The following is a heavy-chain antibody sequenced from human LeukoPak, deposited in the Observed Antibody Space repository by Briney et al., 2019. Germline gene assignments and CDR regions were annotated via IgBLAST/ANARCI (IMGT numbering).Heavy chain of an antibody. J-gene: IGHJ5*02. D-gene: IGHD3-10*01. Sequence: GASVKVSCKASGYTFTNFPMNWVRQAPGQGLEWMGWINTNTGNPTYAQGFTGRFVFSVDTSVSTAYLQISSLKAEDTAVFYCVRELKMWLGEGWFDPWGQGTLVTVSS. CDR2: INTNTGNP. CDR1: GYTFTNFP. CDR3: VRELKMWLGEGWFDP. V-gene: IGHV7-4-1*02.